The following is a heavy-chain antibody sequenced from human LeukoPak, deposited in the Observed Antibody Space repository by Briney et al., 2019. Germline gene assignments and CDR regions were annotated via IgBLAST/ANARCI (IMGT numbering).Heavy chain of an antibody. J-gene: IGHJ6*02. CDR2: ISSSSSYI. CDR3: ARDRPTTRLYGMDV. D-gene: IGHD1-14*01. CDR1: GFTFSSYS. V-gene: IGHV3-21*01. Sequence: GGSLRLSCAASGFTFSSYSMNWVRQAPGKGLEWVSSISSSSSYIYYADSVKGRFTISRDNAKNSLYLQMNSLRAEDTAVYYCARDRPTTRLYGMDVWGQGTTVTVSS.